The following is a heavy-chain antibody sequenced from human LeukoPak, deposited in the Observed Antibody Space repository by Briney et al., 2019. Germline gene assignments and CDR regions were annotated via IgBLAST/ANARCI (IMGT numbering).Heavy chain of an antibody. CDR3: ARAGVATIEFDY. Sequence: SETLSLTCTVSGGSISSGSYYWSWIRQPAGKGLEWIGRIYTSGSTNYNPSLKSRVTISVDTSKNQFSLKLSSVTAADTAVYYCARAGVATIEFDYWGQGTLVTVSS. CDR2: IYTSGST. V-gene: IGHV4-61*02. J-gene: IGHJ4*02. D-gene: IGHD5-12*01. CDR1: GGSISSGSYY.